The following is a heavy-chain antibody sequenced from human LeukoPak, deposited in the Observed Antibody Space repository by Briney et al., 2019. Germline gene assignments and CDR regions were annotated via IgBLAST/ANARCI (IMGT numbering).Heavy chain of an antibody. CDR3: AKDSSDYYDSSGPVDY. CDR1: GFTFSSYG. Sequence: PGGSLRLSCAASGFTFSSYGMHWVRQAPGKGLEGGAVISYDGSNKYYADSVKGRFTISRDNSKNTLYLQMNSLRAEDTAVYYCAKDSSDYYDSSGPVDYWGQGTLVTVSS. V-gene: IGHV3-30*18. D-gene: IGHD3-22*01. J-gene: IGHJ4*02. CDR2: ISYDGSNK.